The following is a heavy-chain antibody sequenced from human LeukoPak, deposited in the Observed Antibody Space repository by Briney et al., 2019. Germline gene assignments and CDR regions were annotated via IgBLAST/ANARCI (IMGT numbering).Heavy chain of an antibody. CDR3: APDIIAAGYYGMDV. CDR1: GFTFSSYA. CDR2: ISGSGGST. D-gene: IGHD6-13*01. J-gene: IGHJ6*02. Sequence: PGGSLRLSCAASGFTFSSYAMSWVRQAPGKGLEWVSAISGSGGSTYYADSVKGRFTISRDNSKNTLYLQMNSLRAEDTAVYYCAPDIIAAGYYGMDVWGQGTTVTVSS. V-gene: IGHV3-23*01.